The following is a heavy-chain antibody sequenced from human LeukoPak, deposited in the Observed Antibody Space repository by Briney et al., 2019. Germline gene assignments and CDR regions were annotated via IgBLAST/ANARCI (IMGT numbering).Heavy chain of an antibody. J-gene: IGHJ4*02. CDR3: ARPLGGYYFDY. V-gene: IGHV4-39*01. CDR1: GGSISSNSYY. Sequence: SETLSLTCTVSGGSISSNSYYWGWIRQPPGKGLEWIGTIYYSGITYYTLSLKSRVTISVDTSKNQFSLKLSSVTAADTAVYYCARPLGGYYFDYWGQGILVTVSS. CDR2: IYYSGIT. D-gene: IGHD5-12*01.